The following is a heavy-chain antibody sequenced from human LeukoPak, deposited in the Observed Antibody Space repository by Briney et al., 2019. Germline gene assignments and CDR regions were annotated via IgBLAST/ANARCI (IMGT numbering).Heavy chain of an antibody. CDR3: ARESVLYSSGWYVDY. CDR2: INPSGGST. CDR1: GYTFTSYY. Sequence: ASVKVSCKASGYTFTSYYMHWVRQAPGQGLEWMGIINPSGGSTSYAQKFQGRVTMTRDTSTSTVYMELSSLRSEDTAVYYCARESVLYSSGWYVDYWGQGTLVTVSS. J-gene: IGHJ4*02. D-gene: IGHD6-19*01. V-gene: IGHV1-46*01.